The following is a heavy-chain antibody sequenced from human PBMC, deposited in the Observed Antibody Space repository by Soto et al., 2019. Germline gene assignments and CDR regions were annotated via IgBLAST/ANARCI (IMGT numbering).Heavy chain of an antibody. CDR1: GFTFSSYA. CDR2: ISGSGGST. Sequence: PGGSLRLSCAASGFTFSSYAMSWVRQAPGKGLEWVSAISGSGGSTYYADSVKGRFTISRDNSKNTLYLQMNSLRAEDTAVYYCAKDHTDARVVVLDAFDISGQGTMVTVSS. J-gene: IGHJ3*02. V-gene: IGHV3-23*01. CDR3: AKDHTDARVVVLDAFDI. D-gene: IGHD2-15*01.